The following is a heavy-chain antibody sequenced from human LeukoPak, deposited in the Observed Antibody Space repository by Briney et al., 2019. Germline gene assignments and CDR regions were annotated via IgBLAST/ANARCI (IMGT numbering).Heavy chain of an antibody. CDR2: ISGSGDST. CDR3: AKDLSGVSCSDY. CDR1: GFTFSSYA. D-gene: IGHD2-15*01. J-gene: IGHJ4*02. V-gene: IGHV3-23*01. Sequence: GGSLRLSCAASGFTFSSYAMSWVRQAPGKGLEWVSAISGSGDSTYYADSVKGRFTISRDSSKNTLYLQMNSLRAEDTAIYYCAKDLSGVSCSDYWGQGTLVTVSS.